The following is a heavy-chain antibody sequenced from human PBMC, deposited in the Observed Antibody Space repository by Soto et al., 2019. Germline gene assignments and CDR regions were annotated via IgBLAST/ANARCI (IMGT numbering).Heavy chain of an antibody. Sequence: EVQLLESGGGLVQPGGSLRLSCAASGFTFSSYAMSWVRQAPGKGLEWVSAISGSGGSTYYADSVKGRFTISRDDSKNTLYLQKNRLRAEDTAVYYCAKDLSVTTGDWFDPWGQGSLVTVSS. J-gene: IGHJ5*02. D-gene: IGHD4-17*01. CDR1: GFTFSSYA. V-gene: IGHV3-23*01. CDR2: ISGSGGST. CDR3: AKDLSVTTGDWFDP.